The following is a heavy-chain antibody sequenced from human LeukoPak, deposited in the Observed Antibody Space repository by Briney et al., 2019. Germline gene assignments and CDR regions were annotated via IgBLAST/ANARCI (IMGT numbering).Heavy chain of an antibody. CDR3: ATGGGHYYSH. J-gene: IGHJ4*02. D-gene: IGHD3-22*01. V-gene: IGHV3-21*06. Sequence: GGSLRLSCAASGFTFSSDSMNWVRQAPGKGLEWVSFISSSSRHMYYADSVKGRFTISRDNAKNSLYLQMNSLRAEDTAVYYCATGGGHYYSHWGQGTLVTVSS. CDR2: ISSSSRHM. CDR1: GFTFSSDS.